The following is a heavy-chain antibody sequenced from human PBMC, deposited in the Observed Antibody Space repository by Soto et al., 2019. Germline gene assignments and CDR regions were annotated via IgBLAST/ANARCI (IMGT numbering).Heavy chain of an antibody. CDR3: AKDLGFGELSGIDY. CDR2: ISGSGGST. CDR1: GFTFSSYA. D-gene: IGHD3-10*01. V-gene: IGHV3-23*01. Sequence: EVQLLESGGGLVQPGGSLRLSCAASGFTFSSYAMSWVRQAPGKGLEWVSAISGSGGSTYYADSVKGRFTISRDNSKNRLYLQMNSLRAEDTAVYYCAKDLGFGELSGIDYWGQGTLVTVSS. J-gene: IGHJ4*02.